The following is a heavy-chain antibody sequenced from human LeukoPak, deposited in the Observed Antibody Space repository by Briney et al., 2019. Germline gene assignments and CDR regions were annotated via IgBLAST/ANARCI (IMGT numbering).Heavy chain of an antibody. D-gene: IGHD1-26*01. J-gene: IGHJ4*02. CDR1: GGSFSGYY. CDR3: AKDRIVGAAGFVGSLDC. CDR2: INHSGST. Sequence: SETLSLTCAVYGGSFSGYYWSWIRQPPGEGLEWIGEINHSGSTNYNPSLKSRVAISVDTSKNQFSLKLSSVTAADTAVYYCAKDRIVGAAGFVGSLDCWGQGTLVTVSS. V-gene: IGHV4-34*01.